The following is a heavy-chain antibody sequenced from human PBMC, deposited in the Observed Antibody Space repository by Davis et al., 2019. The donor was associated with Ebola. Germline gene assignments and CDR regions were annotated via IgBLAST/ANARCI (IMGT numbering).Heavy chain of an antibody. CDR2: ISGSGGST. D-gene: IGHD3-10*01. CDR3: ASGGGDY. J-gene: IGHJ4*02. CDR1: GFTFSSYA. Sequence: GESLKISCAASGFTFSSYAMSWVRQAPGKGLEWVSAISGSGGSTYYADSVKGRFTISRDNAKNSLYLQMNSLRAEDTAVYYCASGGGDYWGQGTLVTVSS. V-gene: IGHV3-23*01.